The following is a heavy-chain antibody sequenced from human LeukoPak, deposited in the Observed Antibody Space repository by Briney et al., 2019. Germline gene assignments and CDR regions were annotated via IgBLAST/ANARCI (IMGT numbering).Heavy chain of an antibody. CDR3: ASARSQLSGMDV. D-gene: IGHD5-18*01. CDR2: ISSSSSYI. J-gene: IGHJ6*02. V-gene: IGHV3-21*01. CDR1: GFTFSSYS. Sequence: GGSLRLSCAASGFTFSSYSMNWVRQAPGKGLEWVSSISSSSSYIYYADSVKGRFTISRDNAKNSLYLQMNSLRAEDTAVYYCASARSQLSGMDVWGQGTTVTVSS.